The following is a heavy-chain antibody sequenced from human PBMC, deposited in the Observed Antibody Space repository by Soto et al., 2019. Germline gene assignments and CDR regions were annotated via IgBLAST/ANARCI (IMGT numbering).Heavy chain of an antibody. Sequence: SETLSLTCSVSGDSVSSGDYYWSWIRQPPGKGLEWIGHVYFSGSTNYIPSLKSRLTMSVDTAKNQFSLKLNSVTAADTAVYYCARIPVDTYMIYWSDPWGQGTHVTVSS. CDR1: GDSVSSGDYY. D-gene: IGHD3-16*01. V-gene: IGHV4-61*08. J-gene: IGHJ5*02. CDR3: ARIPVDTYMIYWSDP. CDR2: VYFSGST.